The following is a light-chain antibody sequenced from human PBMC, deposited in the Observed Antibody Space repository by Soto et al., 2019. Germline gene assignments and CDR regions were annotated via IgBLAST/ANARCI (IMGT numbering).Light chain of an antibody. CDR2: DAS. CDR1: QEVSTD. Sequence: DIQMTQSPSSLSASVGDRVTITCQASQEVSTDLNWYQQKPGKAPKLLIYDASNLETGVPSRFSGSGSGTDFTLTISSLQPEDIATYYCQQYDNLPSFGQGTRRQIK. V-gene: IGKV1-33*01. CDR3: QQYDNLPS. J-gene: IGKJ5*01.